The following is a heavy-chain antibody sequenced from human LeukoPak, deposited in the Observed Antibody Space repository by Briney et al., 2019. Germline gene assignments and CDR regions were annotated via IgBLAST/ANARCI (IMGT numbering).Heavy chain of an antibody. V-gene: IGHV3-23*01. J-gene: IGHJ4*02. D-gene: IGHD4/OR15-4a*01. CDR1: GFTFSNYA. Sequence: QPGGTLRLACAASGFTFSNYAMNWVRQAPGKGLEWVSAINGNGDSTYYADSVKGRFTISRDNSKNTLYLQVNSLRAEDTAVYYCAKGPLTRFDYWGQGTLVTVSS. CDR2: INGNGDST. CDR3: AKGPLTRFDY.